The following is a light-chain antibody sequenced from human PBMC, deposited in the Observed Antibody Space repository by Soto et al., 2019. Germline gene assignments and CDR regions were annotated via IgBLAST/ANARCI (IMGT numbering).Light chain of an antibody. CDR1: QSVSSK. V-gene: IGKV3-20*01. CDR3: QQCGSPST. J-gene: IGKJ5*01. CDR2: GES. Sequence: EIVMTQSPATLSVSPGEGATLSCRASQSVSSKLAWYQQKPGQAPRLLIYGESNRATGIPDRFSGSGSGTDFTLTISRLEPEDFAVYYCQQCGSPSTFGQGTRLEIK.